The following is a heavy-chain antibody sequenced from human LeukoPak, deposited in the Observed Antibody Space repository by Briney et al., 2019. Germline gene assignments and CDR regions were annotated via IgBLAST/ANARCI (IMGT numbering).Heavy chain of an antibody. V-gene: IGHV3-30*18. CDR3: AKGKLPGD. D-gene: IGHD2-15*01. CDR1: GFTFSSYG. J-gene: IGHJ4*02. CDR2: ISYDGSNK. Sequence: PGGSLRLSCAASGFTFSSYGMHWVRQAPGKGLEWVAVISYDGSNKYYADSVKGRFTVSRDNSKNTLYLQMNSLRAEDTAVYYCAKGKLPGDWGQGTLVTVSS.